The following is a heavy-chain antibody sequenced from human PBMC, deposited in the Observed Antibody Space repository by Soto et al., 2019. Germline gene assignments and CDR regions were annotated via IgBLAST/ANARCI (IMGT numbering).Heavy chain of an antibody. CDR2: ISSSSVTI. CDR1: GFTFSSYG. Sequence: EVQLVESGGGLVQPGGSLRLSCAASGFTFSSYGMNWVRQAPGKGLAWVSYISSSSVTIQYADSVKGRFTLSRDNDKNSVYLQMTSLRDEDTAVYYCARGGAARPDYWGQGTLVTVSS. D-gene: IGHD6-6*01. V-gene: IGHV3-48*02. CDR3: ARGGAARPDY. J-gene: IGHJ4*02.